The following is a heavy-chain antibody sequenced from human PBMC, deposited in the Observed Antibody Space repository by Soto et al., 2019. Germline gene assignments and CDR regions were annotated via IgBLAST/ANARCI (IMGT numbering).Heavy chain of an antibody. J-gene: IGHJ4*02. D-gene: IGHD2-2*01. CDR3: AREVVVPAAVYFDY. Sequence: SETLSLTCTVSGGSISSYYWSWIRQPPGKGLEWIGYIYYSGSTNYNPSLKSRVTISVDTSKNQFSLKLSSVTAADTAVYYCAREVVVPAAVYFDYWGQGTLVTVSS. V-gene: IGHV4-59*08. CDR2: IYYSGST. CDR1: GGSISSYY.